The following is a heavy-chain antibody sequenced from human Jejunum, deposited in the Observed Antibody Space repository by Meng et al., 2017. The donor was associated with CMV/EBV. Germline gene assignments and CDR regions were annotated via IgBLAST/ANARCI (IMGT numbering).Heavy chain of an antibody. CDR1: SGSISPYY. Sequence: SSGSISPYYWSWIRQPPGKGLEWIGYIYYSGSTNYNPSLKSRVTISVDTSKNHFSLKLSSVTAADTAVYYCARGGDWNEGGRFDYWGQGTLVTVSS. J-gene: IGHJ4*02. V-gene: IGHV4-59*01. D-gene: IGHD1-1*01. CDR3: ARGGDWNEGGRFDY. CDR2: IYYSGST.